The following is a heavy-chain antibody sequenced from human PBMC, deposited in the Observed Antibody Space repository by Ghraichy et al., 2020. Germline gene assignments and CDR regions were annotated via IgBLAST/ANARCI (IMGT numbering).Heavy chain of an antibody. D-gene: IGHD6-13*01. V-gene: IGHV4-39*01. CDR3: ARHLGYSSSWPSGWFDP. Sequence: SETLSLTCTVSGGSISSSSYYWGWIRQPPGKGLEWIGSIYYSGSTYYNPSLKSRVTISVDTSKNQFSLKLSSVTAADTAVYYCARHLGYSSSWPSGWFDPWGQGTLVTVSS. CDR2: IYYSGST. J-gene: IGHJ5*02. CDR1: GGSISSSSYY.